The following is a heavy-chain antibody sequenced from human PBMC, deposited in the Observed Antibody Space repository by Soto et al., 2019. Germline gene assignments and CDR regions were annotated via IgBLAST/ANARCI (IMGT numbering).Heavy chain of an antibody. CDR3: ARDPSSGWFRFDY. Sequence: EVPLVASGGGLVQPGGSLRLSCAASGFTVNSYYMNWVRQAPGKGLEWVSVIYSGGSTYFADSVKGRFTLSRDDSKNILYLQMNSLRAEDTAVYYCARDPSSGWFRFDYWGQGTLVTVSS. CDR1: GFTVNSYY. CDR2: IYSGGST. V-gene: IGHV3-66*01. D-gene: IGHD6-19*01. J-gene: IGHJ4*02.